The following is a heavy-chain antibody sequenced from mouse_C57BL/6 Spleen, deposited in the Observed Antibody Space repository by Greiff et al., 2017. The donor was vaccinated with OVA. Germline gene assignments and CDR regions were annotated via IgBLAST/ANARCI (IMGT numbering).Heavy chain of an antibody. D-gene: IGHD1-1*01. CDR2: ISSGSSSI. CDR1: GFTFSDYG. V-gene: IGHV5-17*01. CDR3: ARGGGYYYGSSDYFDY. Sequence: EVQLVESGGGLVKPGGSLKLSCAASGFTFSDYGMHWVRQAPEKGLEWVAYISSGSSSIYYADTVKGRFTISRDNAKNTLFLQMNSLRSEDTAMYYCARGGGYYYGSSDYFDYWGQGTTLTVSS. J-gene: IGHJ2*01.